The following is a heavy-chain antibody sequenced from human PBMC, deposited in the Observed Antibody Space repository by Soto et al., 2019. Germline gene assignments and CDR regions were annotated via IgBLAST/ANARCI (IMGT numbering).Heavy chain of an antibody. J-gene: IGHJ6*03. V-gene: IGHV3-23*01. CDR2: ISGSGGST. D-gene: IGHD6-6*01. Sequence: GGSPRLSCAASGFTFSSYAMSWVRQAPGKGLEWVSAISGSGGSTYYADSVKGRFTISRDNSKNTLYLQMNSLRAEDTAVYYCAKDGGLYSSSYYYYMDVWGKGTTVTVSS. CDR3: AKDGGLYSSSYYYYMDV. CDR1: GFTFSSYA.